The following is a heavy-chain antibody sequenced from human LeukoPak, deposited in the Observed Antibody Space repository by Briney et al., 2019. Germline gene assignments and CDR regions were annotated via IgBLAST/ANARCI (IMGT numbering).Heavy chain of an antibody. Sequence: GGSLRLSCAASGFTFSTYSINWVRQAPGKGLEWVSFITGNSNYIYYADSVKGRFTISRDNAKNSLYLQMNSLRVEDTAVYYCARDRVSGSGSIDYWGQGTLVTVSS. CDR3: ARDRVSGSGSIDY. V-gene: IGHV3-21*01. J-gene: IGHJ4*02. CDR2: ITGNSNYI. CDR1: GFTFSTYS. D-gene: IGHD3-10*01.